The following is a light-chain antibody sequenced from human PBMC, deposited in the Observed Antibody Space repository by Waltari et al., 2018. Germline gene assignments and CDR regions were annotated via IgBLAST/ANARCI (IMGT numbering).Light chain of an antibody. J-gene: IGKJ1*01. Sequence: VLTQSPGTLSLSPGETATLSCRASQSISKYLVWYQQRPGHAPRLLIYAASTRAPGVPDRFSGSGYGTDFTLTISRLEPEDFAVYYCQNHERLPATFGQGTKVEIK. CDR2: AAS. V-gene: IGKV3-20*01. CDR3: QNHERLPAT. CDR1: QSISKY.